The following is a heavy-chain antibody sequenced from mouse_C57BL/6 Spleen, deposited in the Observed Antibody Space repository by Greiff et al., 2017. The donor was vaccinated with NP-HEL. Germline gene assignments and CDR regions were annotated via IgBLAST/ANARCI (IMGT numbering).Heavy chain of an antibody. CDR2: INPSNGGT. Sequence: VQLQQPGTELVKPGASVKQSCKASGYTFTSYWMHWVKQRPGQGLEWIGNINPSNGGTNYNEKFKSKATLTVDKSSSTAYMQLSSLTSEDSAVYYCARGGLYGYDYFDYWGQGTTLTVSS. D-gene: IGHD2-2*01. J-gene: IGHJ2*01. CDR1: GYTFTSYW. V-gene: IGHV1-53*01. CDR3: ARGGLYGYDYFDY.